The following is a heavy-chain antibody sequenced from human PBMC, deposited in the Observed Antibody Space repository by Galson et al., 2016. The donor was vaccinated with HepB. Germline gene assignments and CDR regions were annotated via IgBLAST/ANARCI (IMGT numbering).Heavy chain of an antibody. Sequence: LRLSCAVAGFTFEDHAMHWVRQGPGKGLEWVAGISWNSGYIDYADSVKGRFTISRDNAKNSLFLQMNSLTNEDTALYYCARDMSADLGEDDYYGLDVWGQGTTVTVS. CDR3: ARDMSADLGEDDYYGLDV. V-gene: IGHV3-9*01. J-gene: IGHJ6*02. D-gene: IGHD2-21*01. CDR2: ISWNSGYI. CDR1: GFTFEDHA.